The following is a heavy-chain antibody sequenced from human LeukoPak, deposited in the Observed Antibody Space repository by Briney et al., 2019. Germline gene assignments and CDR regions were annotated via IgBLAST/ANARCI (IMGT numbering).Heavy chain of an antibody. CDR3: ARVSYYYYMDV. CDR2: IYYSGST. Sequence: SETLSLTCTVSGGSISSYYWSWIRQPPGKGLEWIGYIYYSGSTNYNPSLKSRVTISVDTSKTQLSLNLRSVTAADTAVYYCARVSYYYYMDVWGNGTTVTVSS. J-gene: IGHJ6*03. V-gene: IGHV4-59*08. CDR1: GGSISSYY.